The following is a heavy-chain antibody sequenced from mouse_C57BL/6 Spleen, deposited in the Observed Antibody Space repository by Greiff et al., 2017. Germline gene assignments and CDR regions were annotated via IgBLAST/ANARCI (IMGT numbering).Heavy chain of an antibody. V-gene: IGHV5-4*03. CDR1: GFTFSSYA. CDR2: ISDGGSYT. Sequence: EVKLVESGGGLVKPGGSLKLSCAASGFTFSSYAMSWVRQTPEKRLEWVATISDGGSYTYYPDNVKGRFTISRDNAKNNLYLQMSHLKSEDTAMYYCARVLDYFDYWGQGTTRTVSS. CDR3: ARVLDYFDY. J-gene: IGHJ2*01.